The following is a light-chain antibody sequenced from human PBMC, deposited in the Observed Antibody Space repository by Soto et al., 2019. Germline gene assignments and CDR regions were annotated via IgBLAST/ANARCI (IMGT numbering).Light chain of an antibody. CDR1: SSDVGGNNY. Sequence: QSVLTQPASVSGSPGQSITISCTGASSDVGGNNYFSWYQHHPGKTPKIKIYDVSNRPSGVSNRFSGSKSGNTASLTISWLQPEDEADYYCSSYTTSNTRQIVFGTGTKVTVL. CDR2: DVS. J-gene: IGLJ1*01. V-gene: IGLV2-14*03. CDR3: SSYTTSNTRQIV.